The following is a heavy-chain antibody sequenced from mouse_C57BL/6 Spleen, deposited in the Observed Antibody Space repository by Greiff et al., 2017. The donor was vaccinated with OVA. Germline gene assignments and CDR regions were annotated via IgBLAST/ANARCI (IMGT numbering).Heavy chain of an antibody. D-gene: IGHD1-1*01. CDR2: IHPNSGST. CDR1: GYTFTSYW. J-gene: IGHJ4*01. Sequence: QVHVKQPGAELVKPGASVKLSCKASGYTFTSYWMHWVKQRPGQGLEWIGMIHPNSGSTNYNEKFKSKATLTVDKSSSTAYMQLSSLTSEDSAVYYCARRYYGSSYAMDYWGQGTSVTVSS. CDR3: ARRYYGSSYAMDY. V-gene: IGHV1-64*01.